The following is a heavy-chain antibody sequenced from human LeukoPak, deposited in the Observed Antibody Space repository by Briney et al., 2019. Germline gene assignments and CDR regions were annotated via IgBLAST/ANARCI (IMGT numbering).Heavy chain of an antibody. D-gene: IGHD1-1*01. J-gene: IGHJ3*02. CDR2: ISTVNGNS. Sequence: ASVKVSCKASGYTFTSYDINWVRQATGQGLEWMGWISTVNGNSRYAQNFQGRVTLTTDTSTNTAHLELTSLRSDDTAIYYCARVRDSDNWWGAFDIWGQGTMVTVSS. CDR1: GYTFTSYD. V-gene: IGHV1-18*01. CDR3: ARVRDSDNWWGAFDI.